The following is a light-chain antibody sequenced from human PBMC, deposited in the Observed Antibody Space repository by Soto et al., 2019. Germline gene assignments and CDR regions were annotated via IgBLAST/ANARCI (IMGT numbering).Light chain of an antibody. J-gene: IGKJ2*01. CDR2: GTS. V-gene: IGKV3D-20*02. CDR1: QTVTNNY. Sequence: PGERATLSCRASQTVTNNYLVWYQQKPGQAPRLLIYGTSNRATGIPDRFSGSGSGTDFTLTISRLEAEDFAVYYCQQRSNWPPVTFGQGTKLEIK. CDR3: QQRSNWPPVT.